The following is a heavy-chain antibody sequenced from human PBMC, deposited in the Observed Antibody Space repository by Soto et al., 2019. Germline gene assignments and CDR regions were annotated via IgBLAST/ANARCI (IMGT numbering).Heavy chain of an antibody. CDR1: GGTFSNDT. J-gene: IGHJ5*02. CDR3: ARVYPSDTRYGYVGNNWFDP. D-gene: IGHD5-18*01. CDR2: ISACNGST. V-gene: IGHV1-46*03. Sequence: ASVKVSCKTSGGTFSNDTISWVRQAPGQGLEWMGRISACNGSTSYAQKFQGRVTMTRDTSTSTVYMELRSLRSEDTAVYYCARVYPSDTRYGYVGNNWFDPWGQGTLVTVSS.